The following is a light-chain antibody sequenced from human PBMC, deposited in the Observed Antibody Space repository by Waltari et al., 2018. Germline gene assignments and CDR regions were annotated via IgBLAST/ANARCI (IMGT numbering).Light chain of an antibody. CDR2: VVS. CDR3: SSYSGSNTLDYV. CDR1: SPDVGGYDY. Sequence: QSALTQPASVSGSPGQSITISCTGTSPDVGGYDYVSWYQQHPGKAPRLLISVVSDRPSRVSHRFSGSKSGNTASLTISGLQTEDEAVYHCSSYSGSNTLDYVFGTGTTVTVL. V-gene: IGLV2-14*03. J-gene: IGLJ1*01.